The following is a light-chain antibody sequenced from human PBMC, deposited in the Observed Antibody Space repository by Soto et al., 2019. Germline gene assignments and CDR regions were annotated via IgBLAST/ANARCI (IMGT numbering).Light chain of an antibody. CDR2: GVS. J-gene: IGLJ2*01. Sequence: QSVLTQPASVSGSPGRSITISCTGTSSDVGRFNYVSWYQQHPGEAPKLLIYGVSHRPSGVSDRFSGSKSGNTASLTISGLQAEDEGDYYCSSFTRSTTLEVVFGGGTKVTVL. V-gene: IGLV2-14*01. CDR1: SSDVGRFNY. CDR3: SSFTRSTTLEVV.